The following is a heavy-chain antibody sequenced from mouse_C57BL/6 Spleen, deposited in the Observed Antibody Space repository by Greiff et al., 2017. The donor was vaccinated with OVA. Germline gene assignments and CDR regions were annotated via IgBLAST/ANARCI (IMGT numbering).Heavy chain of an antibody. CDR2: IWRGGST. J-gene: IGHJ4*01. Sequence: VQLVESGPGLVQPSQSLSITCTVSGFSLTSYGVHWVRQSPGKGLEWLGVIWRGGSTDYNAAFMSRLSITKDNSKSQVFFKMNSLQADDTAIYYCAKNDYGSSRYYAMDYWGQGTSVTVSS. CDR1: GFSLTSYG. V-gene: IGHV2-5*01. CDR3: AKNDYGSSRYYAMDY. D-gene: IGHD1-1*01.